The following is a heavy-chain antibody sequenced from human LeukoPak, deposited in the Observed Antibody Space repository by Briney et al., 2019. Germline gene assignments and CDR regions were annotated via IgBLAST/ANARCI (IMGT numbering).Heavy chain of an antibody. CDR2: IIPIFGTA. Sequence: SVKVSCKASGGTFSSYAISWVRQAPGQGLEWMGGIIPIFGTANYAQKFQGRDTITTDESTSTAYMELSSLRSEDTAVYYCARSEIGDSYGYYFDYWGQGTLVTVSS. CDR1: GGTFSSYA. V-gene: IGHV1-69*05. D-gene: IGHD3-16*01. CDR3: ARSEIGDSYGYYFDY. J-gene: IGHJ4*02.